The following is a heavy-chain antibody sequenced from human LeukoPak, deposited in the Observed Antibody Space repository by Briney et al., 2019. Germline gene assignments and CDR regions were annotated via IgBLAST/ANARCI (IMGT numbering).Heavy chain of an antibody. CDR1: GGSISSYY. V-gene: IGHV4-4*07. CDR2: IYTSGST. CDR3: ARDLSKYYDFWSGYYTAERDAFDI. J-gene: IGHJ3*02. D-gene: IGHD3-3*01. Sequence: SETLSLTCTVSGGSISSYYWSWIRQPAGKGLEWIGRIYTSGSTNYNPSLKNRVTMSVDTSKNQFSLKLSSVTAADTAVYYCARDLSKYYDFWSGYYTAERDAFDIWGQGTMVTVSS.